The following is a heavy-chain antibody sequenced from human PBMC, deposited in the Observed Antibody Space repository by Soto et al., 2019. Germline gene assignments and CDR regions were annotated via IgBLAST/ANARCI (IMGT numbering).Heavy chain of an antibody. V-gene: IGHV3-15*01. CDR1: GITVNNAL. J-gene: IGHJ6*04. CDR3: STGALPHSDHSHYYPHVMHV. Sequence: WGSLSLSCAASGITVNNALMNWVRHAPGKGLEWVGRIKSKTDGGTTDYAAPVKGRFTISRDDSKKTLYLQMNSLKTEYTAVYYCSTGALPHSDHSHYYPHVMHVWGTGITLPV. D-gene: IGHD4-4*01. CDR2: IKSKTDGGTT.